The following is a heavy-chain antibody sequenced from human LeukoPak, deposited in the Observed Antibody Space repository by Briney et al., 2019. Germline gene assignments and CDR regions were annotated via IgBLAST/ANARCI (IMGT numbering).Heavy chain of an antibody. Sequence: PGVSLRLSCAASGFTFSSYWMNWVRQAPGKGLVWVSRVASDGSSTTYADSVKGRFSISRDNAKTTLYLQMNSLRVEDTAVYYCARGRPHGNDYWGQGTLVTISS. J-gene: IGHJ4*02. D-gene: IGHD4-23*01. CDR3: ARGRPHGNDY. V-gene: IGHV3-74*01. CDR2: VASDGSST. CDR1: GFTFSSYW.